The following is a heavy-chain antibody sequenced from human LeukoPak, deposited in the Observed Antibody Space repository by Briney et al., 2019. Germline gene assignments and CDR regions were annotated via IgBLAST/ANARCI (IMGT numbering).Heavy chain of an antibody. Sequence: GGSLRLSCAASGFTFNSYAMSWVRQAPGQGLECVSSISAGGSDTYYADSVKGRFTISRDNSKNTLYLQMNSLRAEDTAVYYCAKDLNSGSLDYWGQGTLVTVSS. J-gene: IGHJ4*02. CDR2: ISAGGSDT. D-gene: IGHD1-26*01. CDR1: GFTFNSYA. CDR3: AKDLNSGSLDY. V-gene: IGHV3-23*01.